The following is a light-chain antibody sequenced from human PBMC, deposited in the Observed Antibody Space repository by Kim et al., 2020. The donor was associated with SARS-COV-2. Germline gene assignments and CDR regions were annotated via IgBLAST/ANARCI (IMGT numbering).Light chain of an antibody. CDR2: GAS. Sequence: EIVMTQSPATLSVSPGETATLSCRASQSVDSNLAWYQQKPGQAPRLLIYGASTRATDIPARFSGSGSGTEFTLIISSLQSEDFGVYFCQQYNNWPPYTFGQGTKLEI. V-gene: IGKV3-15*01. CDR3: QQYNNWPPYT. J-gene: IGKJ2*01. CDR1: QSVDSN.